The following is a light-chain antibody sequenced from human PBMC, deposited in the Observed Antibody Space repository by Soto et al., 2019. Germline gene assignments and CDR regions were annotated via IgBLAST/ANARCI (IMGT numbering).Light chain of an antibody. CDR3: QVWDIMTDNYV. Sequence: SYELTQSPSVSVAPEKTATITWGGNNIGNKRVHWYRQKPGQAPVLLISYDSDRPSWIPERFSGSNSGNTATLTISRVEAGDEADYYCQVWDIMTDNYVFGSGTKVTVL. CDR1: NIGNKR. CDR2: YDS. V-gene: IGLV3-21*04. J-gene: IGLJ1*01.